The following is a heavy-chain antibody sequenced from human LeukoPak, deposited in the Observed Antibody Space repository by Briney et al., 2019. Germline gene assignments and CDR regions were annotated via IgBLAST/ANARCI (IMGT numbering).Heavy chain of an antibody. D-gene: IGHD3-10*01. J-gene: IGHJ4*02. Sequence: GGSLRLSCAASGFTFSSYSMNWVRQAPGKGLEWVSLIYNAVTYADSVKGRFTISRDDSKNTLNLQMNSLRADDTAVYYCARLRGNTMVEYWGQGTLVTVSS. CDR1: GFTFSSYS. V-gene: IGHV3-53*01. CDR2: IYNAVT. CDR3: ARLRGNTMVEY.